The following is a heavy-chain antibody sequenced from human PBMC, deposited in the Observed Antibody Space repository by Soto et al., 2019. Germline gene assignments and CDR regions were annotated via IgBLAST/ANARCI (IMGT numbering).Heavy chain of an antibody. CDR3: ARESARSAGLFDY. CDR2: IWYDGSNK. CDR1: GFTFSSYG. V-gene: IGHV3-33*01. J-gene: IGHJ4*02. D-gene: IGHD6-25*01. Sequence: GGSLRLSCAASGFTFSSYGMHWVRQAPGKGLEWVAVIWYDGSNKYYADSVKGRFTISRDNSKNTLYLQMNSLRAEDTAVYYCARESARSAGLFDYWGQGTLVTVSS.